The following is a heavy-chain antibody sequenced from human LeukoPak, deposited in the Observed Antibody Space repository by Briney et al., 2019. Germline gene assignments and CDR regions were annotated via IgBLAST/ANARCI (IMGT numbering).Heavy chain of an antibody. CDR3: AKDPPYYYDSSGYSDFDY. Sequence: GGSLRLSCAASGFTFSSYAMSWVRQAPGKGLEWVSAISGSGGSTYYADPVKGRFTISRDNSKNTLYLQMNSLRAEDTAVYYCAKDPPYYYDSSGYSDFDYWGQGTLVTVSS. J-gene: IGHJ4*02. V-gene: IGHV3-23*01. CDR1: GFTFSSYA. D-gene: IGHD3-22*01. CDR2: ISGSGGST.